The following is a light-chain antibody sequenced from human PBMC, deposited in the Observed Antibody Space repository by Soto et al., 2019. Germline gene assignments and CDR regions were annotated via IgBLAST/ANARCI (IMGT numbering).Light chain of an antibody. CDR1: QGIGVY. J-gene: IGKJ4*01. Sequence: DIQMTQSPSSLSASLGDRVTITCRASQGIGVYLAWFQQKPGKVPKLLIYAASTLQSGVPSRFSGSGSGTDFTLTISSLQPEDFATYYCKKYNSAHLTFGGGTKVEIK. CDR2: AAS. CDR3: KKYNSAHLT. V-gene: IGKV1-27*01.